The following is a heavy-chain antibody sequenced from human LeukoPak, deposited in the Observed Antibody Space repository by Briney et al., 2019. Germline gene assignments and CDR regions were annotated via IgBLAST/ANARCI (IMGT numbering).Heavy chain of an antibody. CDR1: GGSISSYY. CDR3: ARDLYGSGIGDY. D-gene: IGHD3-10*01. Sequence: SETLSLTCTVSGGSISSYYWSWIRQPPGEGLEWIGYIYYSGRTNYNPSLKSRVTISVDTSKNQFSLKLSSVTAADTAVYYCARDLYGSGIGDYWGQGTLVTVSS. CDR2: IYYSGRT. J-gene: IGHJ4*02. V-gene: IGHV4-59*01.